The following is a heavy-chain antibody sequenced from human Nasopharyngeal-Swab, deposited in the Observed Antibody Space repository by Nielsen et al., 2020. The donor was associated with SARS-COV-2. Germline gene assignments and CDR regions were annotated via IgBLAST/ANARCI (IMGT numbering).Heavy chain of an antibody. CDR3: ARVAYSSGVDY. CDR1: GFIFSSYS. CDR2: ISSGSTHI. Sequence: GESLKISCAASGFIFSSYSMTWVRRAPGKGLEWVSSISSGSTHIYYGDSVKGRFTISRDNTKNSLSLQLNSLRAEDTAVYYCARVAYSSGVDYWSQGTLVTVSS. J-gene: IGHJ4*02. D-gene: IGHD3-22*01. V-gene: IGHV3-21*01.